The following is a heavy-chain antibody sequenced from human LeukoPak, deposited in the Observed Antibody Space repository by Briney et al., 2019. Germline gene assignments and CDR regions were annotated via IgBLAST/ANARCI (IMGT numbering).Heavy chain of an antibody. V-gene: IGHV3-7*03. CDR1: GFTFSTYG. CDR3: ARDRHYHILAVGTYFDH. Sequence: PGRSLRLSCEASGFTFSTYGMHWVRQAPGKGLERVANIQQDGSEKYYVDSVKGRFTISRDNAKNSLYLQMNSLRAEDTAVYYCARDRHYHILAVGTYFDHWGQGTPVTVSS. CDR2: IQQDGSEK. D-gene: IGHD6-13*01. J-gene: IGHJ4*02.